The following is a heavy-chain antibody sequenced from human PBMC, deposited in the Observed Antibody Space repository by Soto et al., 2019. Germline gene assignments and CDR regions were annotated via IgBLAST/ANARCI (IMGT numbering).Heavy chain of an antibody. V-gene: IGHV4-31*03. Sequence: QVQLQESGPGLVKPSQTLSLTCTVSGGSISSGGYYWSWIRQHPGKGLEWIGYIYYSGSTYYNPSPKSRVTISVDTSKNQFSLKLSSVTAADTAVYYCARRHYLYSSSWYFDYWGQGTLVTVSS. D-gene: IGHD6-13*01. J-gene: IGHJ4*02. CDR3: ARRHYLYSSSWYFDY. CDR1: GGSISSGGYY. CDR2: IYYSGST.